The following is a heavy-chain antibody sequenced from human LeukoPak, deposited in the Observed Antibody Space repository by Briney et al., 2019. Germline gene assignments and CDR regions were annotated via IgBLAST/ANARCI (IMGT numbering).Heavy chain of an antibody. CDR3: ARDKGYHFDY. CDR1: GGSISSYY. V-gene: IGHV4-59*01. D-gene: IGHD6-13*01. CDR2: IRYSGST. J-gene: IGHJ4*02. Sequence: PSETLSLTCTVSGGSISSYYWSWIRQPPGKGLEWIGYIRYSGSTNYNPSLKSRVTISLDTSKNQFSLRLSSVTAADTAVYYCARDKGYHFDYWGQGTLVTVSS.